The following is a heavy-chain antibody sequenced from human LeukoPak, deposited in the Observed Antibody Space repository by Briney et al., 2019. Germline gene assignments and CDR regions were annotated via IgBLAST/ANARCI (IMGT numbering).Heavy chain of an antibody. V-gene: IGHV4-34*01. D-gene: IGHD3-3*02. CDR3: TRGDWAPHFFY. CDR1: GGSFSGYY. Sequence: SETLCLTCAVFGGSFSGYYWSWIRQPPGKGLEWMGEINHSGSTNYNPSLKSRVTISVDTSKNQFSLKLSSVTAADTAVYYCTRGDWAPHFFYWGQGTLVTVSS. CDR2: INHSGST. J-gene: IGHJ4*02.